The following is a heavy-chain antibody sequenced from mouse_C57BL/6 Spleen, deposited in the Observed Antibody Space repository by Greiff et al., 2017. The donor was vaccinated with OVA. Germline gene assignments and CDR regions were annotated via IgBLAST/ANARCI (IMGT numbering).Heavy chain of an antibody. J-gene: IGHJ3*01. CDR2: ILPGGGST. V-gene: IGHV1-9*01. D-gene: IGHD1-1*01. Sequence: VKLMESGAELMKPGASVKLSCKATGYTFTGYWIEWVKQRPGHGLEWIGEILPGGGSTNYNEKFKGKATFTADTSSNTAYMQLSSLTTEDSAIYCCARGTTVVKSPFAYWGQGTLVTVSA. CDR1: GYTFTGYW. CDR3: ARGTTVVKSPFAY.